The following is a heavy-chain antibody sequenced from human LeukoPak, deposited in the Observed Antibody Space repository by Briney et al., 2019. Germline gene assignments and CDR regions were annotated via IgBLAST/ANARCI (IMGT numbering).Heavy chain of an antibody. CDR1: GGSISSYY. V-gene: IGHV4-4*07. CDR3: ARETPGYSGSSHGWFDP. J-gene: IGHJ5*02. D-gene: IGHD1-26*01. CDR2: IYTSGST. Sequence: SETLSLTCTVSGGSISSYYWSWIRQPAGKGLEWIGRIYTSGSTNYNPSLKSRVTMSVDTSKNQFSLKLSSVTAADTAVYYCARETPGYSGSSHGWFDPWGQGTLVTVSS.